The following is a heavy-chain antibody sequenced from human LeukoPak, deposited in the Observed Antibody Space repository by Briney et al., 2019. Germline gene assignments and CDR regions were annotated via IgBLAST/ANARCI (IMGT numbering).Heavy chain of an antibody. V-gene: IGHV3-48*02. CDR2: ISSSSSTI. Sequence: GGSLRLSCAASGFTFSSYSMNWVRQAPGKGLEWVSYISSSSSTIYYADSVKGRFTISRDNAKNSLYLQINSLRDEDTAVYYCARDREIAARLSYYYYYGMDAWGQGTTVTVSS. J-gene: IGHJ6*02. CDR1: GFTFSSYS. D-gene: IGHD6-6*01. CDR3: ARDREIAARLSYYYYYGMDA.